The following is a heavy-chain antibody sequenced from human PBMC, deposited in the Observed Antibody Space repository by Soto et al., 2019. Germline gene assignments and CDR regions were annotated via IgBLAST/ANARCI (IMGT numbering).Heavy chain of an antibody. CDR1: GGSISSYY. D-gene: IGHD6-6*01. CDR3: ARDRYSGVAARNYYYYGMDV. Sequence: XETLSLTCTVAGGSISSYYWSWIRQPAGKGLEWIGRIYTSGSTNYNPSLKSRVTMSVDTSKNQFSLKLSSVTAADTAVYYCARDRYSGVAARNYYYYGMDVWGQGTTVTVSS. J-gene: IGHJ6*02. V-gene: IGHV4-4*07. CDR2: IYTSGST.